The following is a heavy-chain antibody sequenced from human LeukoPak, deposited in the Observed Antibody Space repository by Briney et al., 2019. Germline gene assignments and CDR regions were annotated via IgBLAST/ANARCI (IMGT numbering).Heavy chain of an antibody. CDR2: INHSGST. V-gene: IGHV4-34*01. D-gene: IGHD2-2*01. CDR1: GGSFSGYY. J-gene: IGHJ4*02. Sequence: SETLSLTCAVYGGSFSGYYWSWIRQPPGKGLEWIGEINHSGSTTYNPSLKSRVTMSVDTSKNQFSLKLNSVTAADTAVYYCARRVVPAAIPYFDYWGQGTLVTVSS. CDR3: ARRVVPAAIPYFDY.